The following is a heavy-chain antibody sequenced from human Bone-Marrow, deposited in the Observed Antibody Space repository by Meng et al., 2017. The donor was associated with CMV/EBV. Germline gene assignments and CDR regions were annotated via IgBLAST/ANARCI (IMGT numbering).Heavy chain of an antibody. V-gene: IGHV3-30*02. J-gene: IGHJ2*01. CDR1: GFTFSDYG. D-gene: IGHD3-3*01. CDR3: AKEQTSSRRFSEGGPNFDL. CDR2: TRFDGRFT. Sequence: GGSLRLSCVASGFTFSDYGMHWVRQAPGKGLEWVAFTRFDGRFTYYPDSVKGRFTISRDNSRNTLFLQMNSLRPDDTALYYCAKEQTSSRRFSEGGPNFDLWGRGTLVTVSS.